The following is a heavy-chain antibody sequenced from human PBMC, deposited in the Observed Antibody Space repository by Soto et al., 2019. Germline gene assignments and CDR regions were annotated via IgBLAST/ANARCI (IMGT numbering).Heavy chain of an antibody. CDR3: ARTLYQHGSDP. V-gene: IGHV1-18*01. CDR1: GYTFFSYG. D-gene: IGHD3-3*01. Sequence: QVQLVQSGAEVKKPGASVKVSCKASGYTFFSYGITWVRQAPGQGLEWMGWISVYNGNTNYAQNLQGRVTMTTDTSTSTAYMELRSLRSDDTAVYFCARTLYQHGSDPWGQGTLVTVSS. CDR2: ISVYNGNT. J-gene: IGHJ5*02.